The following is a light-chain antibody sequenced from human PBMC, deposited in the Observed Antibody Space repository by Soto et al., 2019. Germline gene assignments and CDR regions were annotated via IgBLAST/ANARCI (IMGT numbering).Light chain of an antibody. V-gene: IGLV1-44*01. CDR2: SDN. CDR3: AAWDDRLNGYV. J-gene: IGLJ1*01. Sequence: QSVLTQPPSASGTPGQRVTLACSGSSSNIGSNIVNWYKQLPGTAPKVLLYSDNQRPSGVPDRISGSKSGTSASLAISGLQSEDEADYYCAAWDDRLNGYVFGTGTKLTVL. CDR1: SSNIGSNI.